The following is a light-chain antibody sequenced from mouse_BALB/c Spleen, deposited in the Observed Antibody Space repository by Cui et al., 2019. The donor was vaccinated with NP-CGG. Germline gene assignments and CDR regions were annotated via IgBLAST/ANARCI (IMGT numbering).Light chain of an antibody. Sequence: QAVVTQDSALTTSPGETVTLTCRSSTGAVTTGNYANWVQEKPDHLFTGLIGGTNNRAPGVPARFSGSLIGDKAALTITGAQTEDEAIYFRALWYSNHWVFGGGTKLTVL. CDR2: GTN. V-gene: IGLV1*01. J-gene: IGLJ1*01. CDR3: ALWYSNHWV. CDR1: TGAVTTGNY.